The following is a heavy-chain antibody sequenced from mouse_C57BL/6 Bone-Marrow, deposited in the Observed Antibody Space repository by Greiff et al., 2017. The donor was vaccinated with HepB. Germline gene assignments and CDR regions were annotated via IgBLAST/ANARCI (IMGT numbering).Heavy chain of an antibody. CDR2: IRNKANGYTT. CDR1: GFTFTDYY. CDR3: ARSRWDFDY. Sequence: DVHLVESGGGLVQPGGSLSLSCAASGFTFTDYYMSWVRQPPGKALEWLGFIRNKANGYTTEYSASVKGRFTISRDNSQSILYLQMNALRAEDSATYYCARSRWDFDYWGQGTTLTVSS. J-gene: IGHJ2*01. D-gene: IGHD1-1*01. V-gene: IGHV7-3*01.